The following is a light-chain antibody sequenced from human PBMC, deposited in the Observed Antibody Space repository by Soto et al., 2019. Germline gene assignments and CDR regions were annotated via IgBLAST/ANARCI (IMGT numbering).Light chain of an antibody. J-gene: IGKJ1*01. V-gene: IGKV3-15*01. Sequence: EMVTKHCPATLSVSPGEKSTLSCRASRSVSNNLALYHQRPGQAPRLLXXGPXTRATGVPARFXGSGSGKDFTLTISSLQSEDFAVYYCQQYNVWPTWTFGQGTKVDIK. CDR3: QQYNVWPTWT. CDR2: GPX. CDR1: RSVSNN.